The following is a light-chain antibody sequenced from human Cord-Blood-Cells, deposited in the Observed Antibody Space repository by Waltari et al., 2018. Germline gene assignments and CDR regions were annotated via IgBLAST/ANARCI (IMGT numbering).Light chain of an antibody. V-gene: IGKV3-11*01. CDR2: DAS. CDR1: QSVSSY. J-gene: IGKJ4*01. Sequence: EIVLTQSPATLSLSPGERATLSCRASQSVSSYLDWYQQKPGPAPRLLIYDASNRATGIPARFSGSGSGTDFTLTISSLEPEDFAVYYCQQRSNWPLLTFGGGTKVEIK. CDR3: QQRSNWPLLT.